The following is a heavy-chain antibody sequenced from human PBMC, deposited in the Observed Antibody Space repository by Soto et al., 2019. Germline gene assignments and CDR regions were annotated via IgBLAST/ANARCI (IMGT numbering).Heavy chain of an antibody. D-gene: IGHD2-21*01. J-gene: IGHJ6*02. CDR3: ARARSIPDYYYGMDV. CDR2: IYSGGST. V-gene: IGHV3-53*04. Sequence: GGSLRLSCAASGFTVSSNYMSWVRQAPGKGLEWVSVIYSGGSTYYADSVKGRFTISRHNSKNTLYLQMNSLRAEDTAVYYCARARSIPDYYYGMDVWGQGTTVTVSS. CDR1: GFTVSSNY.